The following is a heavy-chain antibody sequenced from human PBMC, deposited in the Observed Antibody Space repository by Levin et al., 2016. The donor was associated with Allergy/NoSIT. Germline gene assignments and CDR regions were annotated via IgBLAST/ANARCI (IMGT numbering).Heavy chain of an antibody. CDR2: INPSGGST. V-gene: IGHV1-46*01. Sequence: WVRQAPGQGLEWMGIINPSGGSTSYAQKFQGRASMTSDRSTSTVYMELSSLRSDDTAVYYCARGGIAVPGPIDYWGQGTLVTVSS. CDR3: ARGGIAVPGPIDY. J-gene: IGHJ4*02. D-gene: IGHD6-19*01.